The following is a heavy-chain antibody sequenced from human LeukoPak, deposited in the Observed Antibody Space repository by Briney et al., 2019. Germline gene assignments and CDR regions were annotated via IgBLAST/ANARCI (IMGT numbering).Heavy chain of an antibody. CDR2: IYYYGST. J-gene: IGHJ6*02. CDR1: GRSLSSYY. V-gene: IGHV4-59*01. D-gene: IGHD2-21*02. Sequence: PSETLSLTCTVSGRSLSSYYWRWVRQPPGKGVGWIGYIYYYGSTNTNASLKSQVTLSEDHAKNQFCPKLSSVTAADSAVYYCASACGGDCSYYYGMDVWGQGTTVTVSS. CDR3: ASACGGDCSYYYGMDV.